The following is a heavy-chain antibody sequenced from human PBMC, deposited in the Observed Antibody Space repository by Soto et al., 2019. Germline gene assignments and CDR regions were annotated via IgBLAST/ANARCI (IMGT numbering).Heavy chain of an antibody. CDR1: GFTFSSYG. J-gene: IGHJ1*01. V-gene: IGHV3-30*18. D-gene: IGHD6-13*01. CDR3: AKDRIAAAGWLGGYFQH. CDR2: ISYDGSNK. Sequence: QVQLVESGGGVVQPGRSLRLSCAASGFTFSSYGMHWVRQAPGKGLEWVAVISYDGSNKYYADSVKGRFTISRDNSKNTLYLQMNRLRAEDTGVYYCAKDRIAAAGWLGGYFQHWGQGTLVTVSS.